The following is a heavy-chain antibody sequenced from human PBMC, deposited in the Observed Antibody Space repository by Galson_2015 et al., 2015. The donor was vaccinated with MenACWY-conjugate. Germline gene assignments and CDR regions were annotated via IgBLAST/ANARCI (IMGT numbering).Heavy chain of an antibody. CDR2: ISGSGATT. V-gene: IGHV3-23*01. D-gene: IGHD3-10*01. Sequence: LRLSCAASGFTFSSYAMGWVRQAPGKGLEWVSSISGSGATTDYADSVRGRFTISRDNSKNTLYLEINSLRVDDTAVYYCAKDIIVGIGSYTTFDYWGQGTLVTVSS. J-gene: IGHJ4*02. CDR1: GFTFSSYA. CDR3: AKDIIVGIGSYTTFDY.